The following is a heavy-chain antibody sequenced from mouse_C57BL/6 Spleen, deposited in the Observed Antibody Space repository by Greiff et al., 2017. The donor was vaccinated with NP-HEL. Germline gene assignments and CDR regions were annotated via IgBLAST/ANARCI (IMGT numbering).Heavy chain of an antibody. D-gene: IGHD2-3*01. J-gene: IGHJ4*01. CDR3: ARGDDVYLYAMDY. V-gene: IGHV5-17*01. Sequence: EVNLVESGGGLVKPGGSLKLSCAASGFTFSDYGMHWVRQAPEKGLEWVAYISSGSSTIYYADTVKGRFTVSRDNAKNTLFLQMTSLRSEDTAMYYCARGDDVYLYAMDYWGQGTSGTVSS. CDR2: ISSGSSTI. CDR1: GFTFSDYG.